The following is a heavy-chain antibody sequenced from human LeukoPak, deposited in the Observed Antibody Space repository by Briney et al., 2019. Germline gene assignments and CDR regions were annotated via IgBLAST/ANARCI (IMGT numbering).Heavy chain of an antibody. D-gene: IGHD3-9*01. Sequence: SVKVSCKASGGTFSSYAISWVRQAPGQGLEWMGGIIPIFGTANYAQKFQGRVTITADKSTSTAYMELSSLRSEDTAVYYCARGDYDILTGYSFNPRWFDPWGQGTLVTVSS. CDR2: IIPIFGTA. V-gene: IGHV1-69*06. CDR3: ARGDYDILTGYSFNPRWFDP. CDR1: GGTFSSYA. J-gene: IGHJ5*02.